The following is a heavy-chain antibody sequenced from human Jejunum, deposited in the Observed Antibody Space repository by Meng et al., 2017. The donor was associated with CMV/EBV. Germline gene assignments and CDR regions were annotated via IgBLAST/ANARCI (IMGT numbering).Heavy chain of an antibody. CDR1: TKNW. Sequence: TKNWIAWVRQRPGKGLEWMGIIDPNDSDSRYSPSFQGHVTISADKSNSAAYLQWTSLTASDTGIYYCARTETYDVWTGVNYGLDVWGQGTTVTVSS. CDR2: IDPNDSDS. J-gene: IGHJ6*02. V-gene: IGHV5-51*01. D-gene: IGHD3-3*01. CDR3: ARTETYDVWTGVNYGLDV.